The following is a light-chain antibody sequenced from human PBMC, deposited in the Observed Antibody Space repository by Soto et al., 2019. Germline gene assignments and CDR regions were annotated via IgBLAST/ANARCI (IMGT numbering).Light chain of an antibody. CDR3: QQYYGSPPRT. CDR2: WAS. J-gene: IGKJ1*01. Sequence: DIVMTQSPDSLAVSLGERATINCKSSQSVLYSSNNKNYLAWYQQKTGQPPKLLISWASTRESGVPDRFSGGGYGTYFTLTISSLLADDVAVYYCQQYYGSPPRTFGQGTKVEIK. CDR1: QSVLYSSNNKNY. V-gene: IGKV4-1*01.